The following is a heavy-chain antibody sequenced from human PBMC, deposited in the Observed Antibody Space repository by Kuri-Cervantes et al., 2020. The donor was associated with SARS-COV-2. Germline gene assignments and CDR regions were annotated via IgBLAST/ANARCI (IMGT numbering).Heavy chain of an antibody. V-gene: IGHV3-7*01. CDR1: GFTFSSYW. CDR2: IKQDGSEK. CDR3: ARVGGWSEPRDWFDP. Sequence: GESLKISCAASGFTFSSYWMSWVRQAPGKGLEWVANIKQDGSEKYYVDSVKGRFTISRDNAKNSLYLQMNSLRAEDTAVYYCARVGGWSEPRDWFDPWGQGTLVTVSS. D-gene: IGHD2-15*01. J-gene: IGHJ5*02.